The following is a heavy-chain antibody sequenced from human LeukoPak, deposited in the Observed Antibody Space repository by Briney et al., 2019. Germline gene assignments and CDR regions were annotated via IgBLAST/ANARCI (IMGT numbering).Heavy chain of an antibody. D-gene: IGHD3-10*01. J-gene: IGHJ4*02. CDR2: IYYSGST. V-gene: IGHV4-30-4*01. CDR1: GGSISSGDYH. CDR3: AREGYYGLGSISHDY. Sequence: SQTLSLTCTVSGGSISSGDYHWSWIRQPPGKGLEWIGYIYYSGSTYYNPSLKSRVTISVDTSKNQFSLKLSSVTAADTAVYYCAREGYYGLGSISHDYWGQGTLVTVSS.